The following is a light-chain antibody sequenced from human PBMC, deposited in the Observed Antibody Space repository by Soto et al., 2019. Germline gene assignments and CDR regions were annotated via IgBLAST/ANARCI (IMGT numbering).Light chain of an antibody. CDR1: QSVSSSY. CDR2: GAS. V-gene: IGKV3-15*01. Sequence: PGERVTLSCRASQSVSSSYLTWYQQKPGQAPRLLIYGASTRATGIPARFSGSGSGTEFTLTISSLQSEDFAVYYCQQYNNWPSWTFGQGTKV. CDR3: QQYNNWPSWT. J-gene: IGKJ1*01.